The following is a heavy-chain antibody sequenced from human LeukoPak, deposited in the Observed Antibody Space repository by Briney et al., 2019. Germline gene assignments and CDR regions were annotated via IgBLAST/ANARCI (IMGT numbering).Heavy chain of an antibody. CDR1: GYTFTNYH. J-gene: IGHJ5*02. Sequence: ASVKVSCETSGYTFTNYHIHWVRQAPGLGLEWMGWVDPNNGATNYARKFQGRVTMTRDTSVSTVYMELSRLTSDDTAVYYCTRALRHTSSSGWFDPWGQGSLVTVSS. CDR2: VDPNNGAT. CDR3: TRALRHTSSSGWFDP. D-gene: IGHD6-6*01. V-gene: IGHV1-2*02.